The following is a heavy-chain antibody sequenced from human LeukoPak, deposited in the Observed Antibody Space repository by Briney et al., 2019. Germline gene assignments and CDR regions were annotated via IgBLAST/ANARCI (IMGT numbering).Heavy chain of an antibody. CDR2: IHYSGST. V-gene: IGHV4-59*01. D-gene: IGHD3-10*01. J-gene: IGHJ4*02. CDR3: ARSTPWNYGSGSLFDY. CDR1: GGSISSYY. Sequence: PSETLSLTCTVSGGSISSYYWTWIRQPPGKGLEWIGYIHYSGSTNYNPSLKSRVTISVDTSKNQFSLKLSSVTAADTAVYYCARSTPWNYGSGSLFDYWGQGTLVTVSS.